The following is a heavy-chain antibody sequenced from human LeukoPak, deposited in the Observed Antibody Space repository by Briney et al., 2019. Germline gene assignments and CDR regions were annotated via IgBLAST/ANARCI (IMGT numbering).Heavy chain of an antibody. D-gene: IGHD6-13*01. V-gene: IGHV3-11*01. CDR2: ISSSGSTI. Sequence: PGGSLGLSCAASGFTFSDYYMSWIRQAPGKGLEWVSYISSSGSTIYYADSVKGRFTISRDNAKNSLYLQMNSLRAEDTAVYYCARVILAAAGPEYNWFDPWGQGTLVTVSS. CDR1: GFTFSDYY. J-gene: IGHJ5*02. CDR3: ARVILAAAGPEYNWFDP.